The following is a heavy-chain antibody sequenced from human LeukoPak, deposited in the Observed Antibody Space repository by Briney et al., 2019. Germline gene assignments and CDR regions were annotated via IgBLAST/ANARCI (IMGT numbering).Heavy chain of an antibody. CDR2: IYYSGST. CDR3: ARHDYYDYVWGSYRPPPYFDY. J-gene: IGHJ4*02. Sequence: SETLSLTCTVSGGSISSYYWSWIRQPPRKGLEWIGYIYYSGSTNYNPSLKSRVTISVDTSKNQFSLKLSYVTAADTAVYYCARHDYYDYVWGSYRPPPYFDYWGQGTLVTVSS. D-gene: IGHD3-16*02. CDR1: GGSISSYY. V-gene: IGHV4-59*08.